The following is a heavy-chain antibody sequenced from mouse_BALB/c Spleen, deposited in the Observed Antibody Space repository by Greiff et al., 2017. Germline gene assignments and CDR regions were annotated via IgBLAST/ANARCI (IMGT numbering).Heavy chain of an antibody. V-gene: IGHV2-9*02. D-gene: IGHD2-14*01. CDR2: IWAGGST. CDR1: GFSLTSYG. Sequence: VKLVESGPGLVAPSQSLSITCTVSGFSLTSYGVHWVRQPPGKGLEWLGVIWAGGSTNYNSALMSRLSISKDNSKSQVFLKMNSLQTDDTAMYYCARGKVRDWFAYWGQGTLVTVSA. J-gene: IGHJ3*01. CDR3: ARGKVRDWFAY.